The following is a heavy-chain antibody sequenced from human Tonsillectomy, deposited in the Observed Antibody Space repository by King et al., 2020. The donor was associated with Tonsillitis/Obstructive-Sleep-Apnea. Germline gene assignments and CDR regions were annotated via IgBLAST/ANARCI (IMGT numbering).Heavy chain of an antibody. D-gene: IGHD3-10*01. CDR1: GYTFTSYA. Sequence: QLVQSGSELKKPGASVKVSCKASGYTFTSYAMNWVRQAPGQGLEWMGWINTNTGNPTYAQGFTGRFVFSLDTSVRTAYLQISSLKAEDTAVYYCARRAQLLWFREFAAGFDPWGQGTLVTVSS. CDR3: ARRAQLLWFREFAAGFDP. CDR2: INTNTGNP. J-gene: IGHJ5*02. V-gene: IGHV7-4-1*02.